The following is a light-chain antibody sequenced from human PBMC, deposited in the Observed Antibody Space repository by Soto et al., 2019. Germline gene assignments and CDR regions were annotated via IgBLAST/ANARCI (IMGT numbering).Light chain of an antibody. J-gene: IGKJ1*01. CDR1: QSVSSSY. CDR3: QQYGSSSWT. CDR2: GTS. Sequence: EILFTQSPGPPFLSPGEKATPSCRALQSVSSSYLAWYQQKPGQAPRLLIYGTSSRATAIPDRFSGSGSGTDFTLTISRLEPEDIAVYYCQQYGSSSWTFGQGTKV. V-gene: IGKV3-20*01.